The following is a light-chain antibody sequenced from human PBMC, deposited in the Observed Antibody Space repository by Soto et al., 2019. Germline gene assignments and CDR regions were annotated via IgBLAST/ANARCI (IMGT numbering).Light chain of an antibody. V-gene: IGKV3-20*01. J-gene: IGKJ5*01. CDR1: QSVSRSY. Sequence: EIVLTQSPGTLSLSPGERATLSCRASQSVSRSYLAWYQQKPGQAPRLLIYGASSRATGIPDRFSGSGSGTDFTLTISRLEPEDFAVYYCQQYGSSPQTFGQGTRLEMK. CDR3: QQYGSSPQT. CDR2: GAS.